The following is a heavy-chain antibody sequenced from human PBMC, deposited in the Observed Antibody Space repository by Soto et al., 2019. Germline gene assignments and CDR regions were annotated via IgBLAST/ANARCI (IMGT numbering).Heavy chain of an antibody. J-gene: IGHJ4*02. CDR1: GFPFSSYW. V-gene: IGHV3-74*01. CDR2: ISGDGVTT. Sequence: EVQLVESGGDLVQRGGSLRLSCAASGFPFSSYWMHWVRHTPGKGLDWVARISGDGVTTYYADSVTGRFTVSRDNAKNTLSLQISGLRDEDSAGYYCASAYYGFLTGYYTDSWGQGSLVSVSS. CDR3: ASAYYGFLTGYYTDS. D-gene: IGHD3-9*01.